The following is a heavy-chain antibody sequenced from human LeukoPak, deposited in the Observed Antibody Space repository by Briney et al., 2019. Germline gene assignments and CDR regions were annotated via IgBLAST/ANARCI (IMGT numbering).Heavy chain of an antibody. V-gene: IGHV1-24*01. D-gene: IGHD6-6*01. Sequence: ASVKVSCKVSGYTLTELSMHWVRQAPGKGLEWMGGFDPEDGETIYAQKFQGRVTITTDESTSTAYMELSSLRSEDTAVYYCAIAATLAARLDYYYYYMDVWGKGTTVTVSS. J-gene: IGHJ6*03. CDR3: AIAATLAARLDYYYYYMDV. CDR1: GYTLTELS. CDR2: FDPEDGET.